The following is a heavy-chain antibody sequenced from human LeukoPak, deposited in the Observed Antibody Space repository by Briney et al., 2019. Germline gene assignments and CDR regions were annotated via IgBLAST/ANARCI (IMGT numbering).Heavy chain of an antibody. V-gene: IGHV3-30*04. D-gene: IGHD6-25*01. CDR1: GFIFSTYA. CDR2: ISYDGSKK. J-gene: IGHJ6*03. CDR3: ARDPRRGGSDYYYYYMDV. Sequence: GGPLRLSCAASGFIFSTYAMYWVRQAPGKGLEWVGVISYDGSKKYYADSVKGRFTLSRDNSKSTLYLQMNSLRAEDTAVYYCARDPRRGGSDYYYYYMDVWGKGTMVTVSS.